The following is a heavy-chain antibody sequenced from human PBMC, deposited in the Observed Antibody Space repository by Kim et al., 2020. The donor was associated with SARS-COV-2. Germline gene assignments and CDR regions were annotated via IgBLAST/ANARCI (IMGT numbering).Heavy chain of an antibody. Sequence: GGSLRLSCAASGFTFDDYAMHWVRQAPGKGLEWVSGISWSSGSIGYADSVKGRFTISRDNAKNSLYLQMNSLRAEDTALYYCAKVAVAGHYYYGMDVWGQGTTVTVSS. CDR2: ISWSSGSI. V-gene: IGHV3-9*01. J-gene: IGHJ6*02. CDR1: GFTFDDYA. D-gene: IGHD6-19*01. CDR3: AKVAVAGHYYYGMDV.